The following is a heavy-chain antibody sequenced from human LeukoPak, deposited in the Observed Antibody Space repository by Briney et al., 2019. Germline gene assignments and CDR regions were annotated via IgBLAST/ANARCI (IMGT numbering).Heavy chain of an antibody. V-gene: IGHV4-34*01. J-gene: IGHJ4*02. Sequence: SETLSLTCAVYGGSFSGYYWSWLRQPPGKGLEWIGEINHSGSTNYNPSLKSRVTISVDTSKNQFSLKLSSVTAADTAVYYCARDSGSGSYYYFDYWGQGTLVTVSS. CDR3: ARDSGSGSYYYFDY. D-gene: IGHD3-10*01. CDR2: INHSGST. CDR1: GGSFSGYY.